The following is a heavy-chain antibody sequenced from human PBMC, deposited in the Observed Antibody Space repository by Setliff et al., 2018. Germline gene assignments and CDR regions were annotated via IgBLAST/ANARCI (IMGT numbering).Heavy chain of an antibody. D-gene: IGHD3-10*01. CDR1: GGSISSGGYY. J-gene: IGHJ4*02. Sequence: SETLSLTCTVSGGSISSGGYYWSWIRQPAGKGLEWIGRIYTSGSTNYKPSLKSRLSISVDESKKQFSLNLTSVTAADTAVYYCGRDPHSGPADFDYWGQGTLVTAPQ. V-gene: IGHV4-61*02. CDR3: GRDPHSGPADFDY. CDR2: IYTSGST.